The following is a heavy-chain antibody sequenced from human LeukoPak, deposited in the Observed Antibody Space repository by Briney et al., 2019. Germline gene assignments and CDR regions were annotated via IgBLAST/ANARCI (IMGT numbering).Heavy chain of an antibody. CDR1: GFTFSSYA. J-gene: IGHJ4*02. CDR3: AREGVRGAEFDY. V-gene: IGHV3-30*04. CDR2: ISYDGSNK. D-gene: IGHD3-10*01. Sequence: GGSLRLSCAASGFTFSSYAMHWVRQAPGKGLEWVAVISYDGSNKYYADSVKGRFTISRDNSKNTLYLQMNSLRAEDTAVYYCAREGVRGAEFDYWGQGTLVTVSS.